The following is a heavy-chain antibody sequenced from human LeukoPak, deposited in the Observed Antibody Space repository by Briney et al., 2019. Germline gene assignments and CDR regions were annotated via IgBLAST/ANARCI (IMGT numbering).Heavy chain of an antibody. D-gene: IGHD1-26*01. Sequence: GGSLRLSCAASGFTFSSYAMSWVRQAPGKGLEWVSAISGSGGSTYYADSVKGRFTISRDNSKNSLYLQMNSLRAEDTAVYYCAILQIVGAHKGLDYWGQGTLVTVSS. CDR1: GFTFSSYA. CDR2: ISGSGGST. V-gene: IGHV3-23*01. J-gene: IGHJ4*02. CDR3: AILQIVGAHKGLDY.